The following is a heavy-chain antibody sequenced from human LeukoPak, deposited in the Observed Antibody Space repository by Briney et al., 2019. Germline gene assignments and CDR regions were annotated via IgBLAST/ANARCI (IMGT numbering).Heavy chain of an antibody. CDR3: ARIGAPITIFGVAKSPYYYYYMDV. D-gene: IGHD3-3*01. J-gene: IGHJ6*03. Sequence: GGSLRLSCAASGFTVSSNYMSWVRQAPGKGLEWVSVIYSGGSTYYADSVKGRFTISRDNSKNTLYLQMNSLRAEDTAVYYCARIGAPITIFGVAKSPYYYYYMDVWGKGTTVTVSS. CDR2: IYSGGST. V-gene: IGHV3-53*01. CDR1: GFTVSSNY.